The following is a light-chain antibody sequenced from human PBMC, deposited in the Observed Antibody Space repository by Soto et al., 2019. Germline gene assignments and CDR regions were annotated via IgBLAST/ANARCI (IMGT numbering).Light chain of an antibody. V-gene: IGKV3-11*01. CDR2: DAS. Sequence: EFVLTQSPATLTFSPGQRATLSCRASPSVGSSLAWYQQKPGQAPRLLIYDASNRATGIPARFSGSGSGTDFTLTISSREPEDFAVYYFQQRGNLPITFGQGTRLEIK. CDR1: PSVGSS. J-gene: IGKJ5*01. CDR3: QQRGNLPIT.